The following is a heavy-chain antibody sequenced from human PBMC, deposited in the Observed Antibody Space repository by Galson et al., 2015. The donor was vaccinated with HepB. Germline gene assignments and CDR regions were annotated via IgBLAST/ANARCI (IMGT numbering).Heavy chain of an antibody. J-gene: IGHJ1*01. V-gene: IGHV7-4-1*02. CDR2: INTKTGNP. D-gene: IGHD2-15*01. Sequence: SVKVSCKASGYSFSTYALTWVRQAPGQGLEWMGWINTKTGNPTYAQGFRGRLVLSLDSSVNTAYLQFSSLKADDTAVYYCATIGMVASTGVRYFQYWGQGTLIIVSS. CDR1: GYSFSTYA. CDR3: ATIGMVASTGVRYFQY.